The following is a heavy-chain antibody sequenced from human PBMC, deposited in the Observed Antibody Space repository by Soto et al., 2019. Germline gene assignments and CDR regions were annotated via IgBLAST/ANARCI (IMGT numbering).Heavy chain of an antibody. D-gene: IGHD3-22*01. Sequence: VGSLRLSCAASRFKFSDYSMNWVRQAPGKGLEWVSSISPRSAYIHYADAVKGRFIISRDDGKNALILQMNSLRAEDTAVYYCATLIKTYYDDSSGYSQDYWGQGTLVTVSS. V-gene: IGHV3-21*01. CDR3: ATLIKTYYDDSSGYSQDY. J-gene: IGHJ4*02. CDR2: ISPRSAYI. CDR1: RFKFSDYS.